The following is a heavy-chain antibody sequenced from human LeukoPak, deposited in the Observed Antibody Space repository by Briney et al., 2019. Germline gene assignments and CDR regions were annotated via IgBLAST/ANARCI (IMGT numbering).Heavy chain of an antibody. Sequence: GGSLRLSCAASGFTFSSYAMSWVRQAPGKGLEWVSSISGSGNRTYYADSVKGRFTISRDNSRNTLFLQMNSLRAEDTAVYYCAKNLYCGGGSCYPSALGMDVWGQGTTVTVSS. D-gene: IGHD2-15*01. CDR1: GFTFSSYA. CDR2: ISGSGNRT. J-gene: IGHJ6*02. V-gene: IGHV3-23*01. CDR3: AKNLYCGGGSCYPSALGMDV.